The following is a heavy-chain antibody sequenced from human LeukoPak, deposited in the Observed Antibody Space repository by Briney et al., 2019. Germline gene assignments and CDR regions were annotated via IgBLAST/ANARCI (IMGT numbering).Heavy chain of an antibody. CDR3: ARALKGADYYYYYMDV. CDR1: GGSISSYY. J-gene: IGHJ6*03. CDR2: IYHSGST. D-gene: IGHD1-26*01. V-gene: IGHV4-59*01. Sequence: SETLSLTCTVSGGSISSYYWSWIRQPPGQGLEWIGYIYHSGSTNYTPSLKSRVTISVDTSKNQFSLKLSSVTAADTAVYYCARALKGADYYYYYMDVWGKGTTVTVSS.